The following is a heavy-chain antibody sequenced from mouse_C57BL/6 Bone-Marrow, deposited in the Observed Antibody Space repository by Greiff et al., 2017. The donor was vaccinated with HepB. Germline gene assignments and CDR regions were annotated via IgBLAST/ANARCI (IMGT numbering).Heavy chain of an antibody. CDR2: INPNNGGT. D-gene: IGHD2-4*01. CDR3: ARRPYDYGGAMDY. CDR1: GYTFTDYN. J-gene: IGHJ4*01. Sequence: EVHLVESGPELVKPGASVKIPCKASGYTFTDYNMDWVKQSHGKSLEWIGDINPNNGGTIYNQKFKGKATLTVDKSSSTAYMELRSLTSEDTAVYYCARRPYDYGGAMDYWGQGTSVTVSS. V-gene: IGHV1-18*01.